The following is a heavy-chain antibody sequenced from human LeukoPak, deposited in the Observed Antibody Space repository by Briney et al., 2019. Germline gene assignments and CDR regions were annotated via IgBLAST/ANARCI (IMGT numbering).Heavy chain of an antibody. CDR2: IYYSGST. Sequence: SETLSLTCTVSGGSVSSSTYYWGWIRQPPGKGLEWIGSIYYSGSTDYNPSLKSRVTISVDTSKNQFSLKLSSVTAADTAVYYCARDIVRTLYYYDTSGYYNVHAFDIWGQGTMVTVSS. D-gene: IGHD3-22*01. V-gene: IGHV4-39*07. J-gene: IGHJ3*02. CDR1: GGSVSSSTYY. CDR3: ARDIVRTLYYYDTSGYYNVHAFDI.